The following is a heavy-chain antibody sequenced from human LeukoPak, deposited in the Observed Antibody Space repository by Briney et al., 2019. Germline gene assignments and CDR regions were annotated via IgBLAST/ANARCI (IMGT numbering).Heavy chain of an antibody. CDR2: INANSGGA. J-gene: IGHJ4*02. Sequence: ASVTLSRTPSGYTFTVYNMQWVREAPGQGLEGMGWINANSGGANYAQKIQGRVTIKRETTNRKANMELSSLRSDDTAVYYCARSADYSNQHIDYWGQGTLVTVSS. V-gene: IGHV1-2*02. CDR3: ARSADYSNQHIDY. D-gene: IGHD4-11*01. CDR1: GYTFTVYN.